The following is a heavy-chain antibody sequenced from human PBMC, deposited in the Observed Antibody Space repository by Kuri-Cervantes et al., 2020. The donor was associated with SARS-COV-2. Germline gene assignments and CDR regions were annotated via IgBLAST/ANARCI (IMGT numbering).Heavy chain of an antibody. CDR3: ARDLLSAFDI. CDR2: IYYSGST. Sequence: SETLSPTCTVSGDSISSYYWSWIRQPPGKGLEWIGYIYYSGSTNYNPSLKSRVTISVDTSKNQFSLKLSSVTAADTAVYYCARDLLSAFDIWGQGTMVTVPS. CDR1: GDSISSYY. V-gene: IGHV4-59*01. J-gene: IGHJ3*02.